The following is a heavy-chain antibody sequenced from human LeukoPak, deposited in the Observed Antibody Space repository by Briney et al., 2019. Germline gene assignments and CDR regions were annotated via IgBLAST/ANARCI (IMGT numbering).Heavy chain of an antibody. CDR2: IKQDGSEK. D-gene: IGHD4-17*01. Sequence: PGGSLRLSCAGSGFTFSSYWMSWVRQAPGKGLEWVANIKQDGSEKYYVDSVKGRFTISRDNAKTSLYLQMNSLRGEDTAVYYCARGYGDYVSYFDYWGQGTLVTVSS. J-gene: IGHJ4*02. V-gene: IGHV3-7*01. CDR1: GFTFSSYW. CDR3: ARGYGDYVSYFDY.